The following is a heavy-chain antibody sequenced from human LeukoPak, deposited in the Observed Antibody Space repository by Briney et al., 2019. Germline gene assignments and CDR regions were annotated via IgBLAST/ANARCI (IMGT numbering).Heavy chain of an antibody. V-gene: IGHV4-31*01. CDR1: GGSISSGCYD. CDR3: ATAAVPPRIAATAIPRYYFDY. CDR2: IYYSGSS. Sequence: PSETLSLTCTVSGGSISSGCYDWSWIRQHPGKGLEWIGYIYYSGSSYYNPSLSRPVTITVDTTKNHFSLKLSSVTAADTAVYYCATAAVPPRIAATAIPRYYFDYWGQGNLVTVSS. D-gene: IGHD2-2*02. J-gene: IGHJ4*02.